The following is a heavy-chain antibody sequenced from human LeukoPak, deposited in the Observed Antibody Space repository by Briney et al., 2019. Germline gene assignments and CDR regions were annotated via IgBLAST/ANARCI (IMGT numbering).Heavy chain of an antibody. D-gene: IGHD3-16*02. CDR2: IYYSGST. V-gene: IGHV4-31*03. J-gene: IGHJ4*02. CDR3: ARATYYDYVWGSYRFDY. CDR1: GGPISSGGYY. Sequence: SQTLSLTCTVSGGPISSGGYYWSWIRQHPGKGLEWIGYIYYSGSTYYNPSLKSRVTISVDTSKNQFSLKLSSVTAADTAVYYCARATYYDYVWGSYRFDYWGQGTLVTVSS.